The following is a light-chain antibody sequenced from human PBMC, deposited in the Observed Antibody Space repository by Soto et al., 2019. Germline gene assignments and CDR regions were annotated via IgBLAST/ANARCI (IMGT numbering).Light chain of an antibody. V-gene: IGLV2-11*01. Sequence: QSALTQPRTVSGSPVQSVTISCTGTSSDVGGYNYVSWYQQHPGKAPKLMIYDVSKRPSGVPDRFSGSKSGNTASLTISGLQAEDEADYYFCSYAGSYTLFVFGTGTKVTVL. CDR1: SSDVGGYNY. CDR2: DVS. J-gene: IGLJ1*01. CDR3: CSYAGSYTLFV.